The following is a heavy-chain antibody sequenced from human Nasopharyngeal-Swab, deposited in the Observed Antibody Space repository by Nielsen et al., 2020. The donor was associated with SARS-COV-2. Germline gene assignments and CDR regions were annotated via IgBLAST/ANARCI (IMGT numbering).Heavy chain of an antibody. J-gene: IGHJ4*02. D-gene: IGHD1-26*01. CDR2: IDPDDSYT. CDR3: ARGSLVGMSERGNDY. V-gene: IGHV5-10-1*01. Sequence: KVSCKGSGYSFTSSWIHWVRQMPGKGLEWIGRIDPDDSYTYYSPSFQGHVTISADKSISTAFLQWNRLKASDTAIYYCARGSLVGMSERGNDYWGQGTLVTVSS. CDR1: GYSFTSSW.